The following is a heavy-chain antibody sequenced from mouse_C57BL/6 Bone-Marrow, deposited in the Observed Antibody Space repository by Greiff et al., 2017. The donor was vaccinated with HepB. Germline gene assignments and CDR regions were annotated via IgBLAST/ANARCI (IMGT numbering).Heavy chain of an antibody. J-gene: IGHJ3*01. CDR2: IYPRSGNT. CDR3: ARGDYGSSSLAY. V-gene: IGHV1-81*01. Sequence: VQLQQSGAELARPGASVKLSCKASGYTFTSYGISWVKQRTGQGLEWIGEIYPRSGNTYYNEKFKGKATLTADKSSSTAYMELRSLTSEDSAVYFCARGDYGSSSLAYWGQGTLVTVSA. D-gene: IGHD1-1*01. CDR1: GYTFTSYG.